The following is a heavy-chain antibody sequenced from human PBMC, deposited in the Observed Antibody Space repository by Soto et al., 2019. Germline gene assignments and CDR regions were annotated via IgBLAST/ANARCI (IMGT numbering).Heavy chain of an antibody. CDR2: IIPIFGTA. V-gene: IGHV1-69*13. J-gene: IGHJ6*02. CDR3: ARDRRGITIFGVVPYYYYGMDV. CDR1: GGTFSRYA. Sequence: SVKVSCKGSGGTFSRYANSLVRQAPGQGLEWMGGIIPIFGTANYAQKFQGRVTITADESTSTAYMDLSSLRSEDTAVYYCARDRRGITIFGVVPYYYYGMDVWAKGPRSPSP. D-gene: IGHD3-3*01.